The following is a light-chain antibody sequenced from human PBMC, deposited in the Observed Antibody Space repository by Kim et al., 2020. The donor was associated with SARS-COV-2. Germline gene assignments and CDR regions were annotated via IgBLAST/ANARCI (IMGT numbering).Light chain of an antibody. J-gene: IGKJ3*01. CDR2: GAS. V-gene: IGKV1-27*01. Sequence: DIQMTQSPSSLSASIGDRVTITCRASQGITNYLAWYQQKPGQVPKLLIYGASALQSGVPSRFSGSGSGTDFTLTISSLQPEDVATYYCQKYNGAPFTFGPGTKVDIK. CDR3: QKYNGAPFT. CDR1: QGITNY.